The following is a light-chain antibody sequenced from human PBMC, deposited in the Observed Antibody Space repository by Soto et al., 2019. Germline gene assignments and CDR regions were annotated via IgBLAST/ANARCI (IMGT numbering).Light chain of an antibody. V-gene: IGLV2-14*01. CDR2: DVS. CDR3: SSYTTSTTLL. J-gene: IGLJ3*02. CDR1: SSDVGGYNY. Sequence: QSALTQPASVSGSPGQSITISCTGTSSDVGGYNYVCWYQQHPGKAPKLMIYDVSNRPSGVANRFSGSKSGNTASLTISGLQAEDEADYYGSSYTTSTTLLFGGGTKLTVL.